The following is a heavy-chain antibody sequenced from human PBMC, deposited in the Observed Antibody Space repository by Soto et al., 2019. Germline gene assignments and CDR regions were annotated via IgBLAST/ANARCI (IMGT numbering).Heavy chain of an antibody. CDR1: GGSISSYY. D-gene: IGHD3-9*01. J-gene: IGHJ6*02. CDR3: ARGPTYYNILTGLKYYYGMDV. Sequence: SETLSLTCTVSGGSISSYYWSWIRQPPGKGLEWIGYIYYSGSTNYNPSLKSRVTISVDTSKNQFSLKLSSVTAADTAVYYCARGPTYYNILTGLKYYYGMDVWGQGTTVTVSS. CDR2: IYYSGST. V-gene: IGHV4-59*01.